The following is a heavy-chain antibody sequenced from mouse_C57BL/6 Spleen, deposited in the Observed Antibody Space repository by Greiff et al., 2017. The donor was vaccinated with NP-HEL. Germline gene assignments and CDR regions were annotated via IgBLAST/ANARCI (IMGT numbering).Heavy chain of an antibody. CDR3: ARKDYYYGDY. J-gene: IGHJ2*01. CDR1: GYSITSGYY. D-gene: IGHD1-1*01. CDR2: ISYDGSN. V-gene: IGHV3-6*01. Sequence: ESGPGLVKPSQSLSLTCSVTGYSITSGYYWNWIRQFPGNKLEWMGYISYDGSNNYNPSLKNRISITRDTSKNQFFLKLNSVTTEDTATYYCARKDYYYGDYWGQGTTLTVSS.